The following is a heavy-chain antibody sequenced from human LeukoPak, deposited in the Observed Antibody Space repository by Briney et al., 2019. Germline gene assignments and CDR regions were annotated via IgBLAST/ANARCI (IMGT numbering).Heavy chain of an antibody. V-gene: IGHV3-23*01. J-gene: IGHJ4*02. CDR2: ISGSGGST. CDR3: RNYYGSGSAVYYFDY. Sequence: ETLSLTCTVSGGSISSSSYYWGWIRQPPGKGLEWVSAISGSGGSTYYADSVKGRFTISRDNSKNTLYLQMNSLRAEDTAVYYCRNYYGSGSAVYYFDYWGQGTLVTVSS. CDR1: GGSISSSSYY. D-gene: IGHD3-10*01.